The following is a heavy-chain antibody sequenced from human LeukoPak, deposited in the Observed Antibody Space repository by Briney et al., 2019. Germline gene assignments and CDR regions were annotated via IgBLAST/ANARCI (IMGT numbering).Heavy chain of an antibody. CDR3: ARAPGYSYGRPTYYYYMDV. V-gene: IGHV3-30-3*01. CDR1: GFTFSSYA. J-gene: IGHJ6*03. CDR2: ISYDGSNK. D-gene: IGHD5-18*01. Sequence: PGGSLRLSCAASGFTFSSYAMHWVRQAPGKGLEWVAVISYDGSNKYYADSVKGRFTISRDNSKNTLYLQMNSLRAEDTAVYYCARAPGYSYGRPTYYYYMDVWGKGTTVTVSS.